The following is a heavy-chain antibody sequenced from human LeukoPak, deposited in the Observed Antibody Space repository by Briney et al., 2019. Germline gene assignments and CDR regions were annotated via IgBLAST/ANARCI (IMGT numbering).Heavy chain of an antibody. D-gene: IGHD2-15*01. Sequence: GGSLRLSCAASRFTFSSYGMHWVRQAPGKGLEWVAFIRYDGSNKYYADSVKGRFTISRDNSKNTLYLQMNSLRVEDTAVYYCASGSGYCSGGSCSDYWGQGTLVTVSS. J-gene: IGHJ4*02. CDR1: RFTFSSYG. CDR2: IRYDGSNK. CDR3: ASGSGYCSGGSCSDY. V-gene: IGHV3-30*02.